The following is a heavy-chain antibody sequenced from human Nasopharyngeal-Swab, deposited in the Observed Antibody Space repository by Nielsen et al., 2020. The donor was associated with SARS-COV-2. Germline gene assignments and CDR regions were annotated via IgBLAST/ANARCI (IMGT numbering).Heavy chain of an antibody. D-gene: IGHD1-7*01. CDR2: IYYSGST. J-gene: IGHJ5*02. CDR3: ARGGPGLELFSRFDP. Sequence: RQAPGNGLEWIGYIYYSGSTNYNPSLKSRVTISVDTSKNQFSLKLSSVTAADTAVYYCARGGPGLELFSRFDPWGQGTLVTVSS. V-gene: IGHV4-59*01.